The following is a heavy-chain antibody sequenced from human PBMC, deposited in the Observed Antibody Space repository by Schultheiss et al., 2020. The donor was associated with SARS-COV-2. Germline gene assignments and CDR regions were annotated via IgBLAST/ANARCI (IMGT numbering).Heavy chain of an antibody. CDR1: GFTFSNYA. CDR3: LSGFDSGY. CDR2: ISSSSSYI. V-gene: IGHV3-21*04. J-gene: IGHJ4*02. D-gene: IGHD5-12*01. Sequence: GESLKISCAASGFTFSNYAMSWVRQAPGKGLEWVSSISSSSSYIYYADSVKGRFTISRDNSKNTVYLQMNGLRVEDTALYHCLSGFDSGYWGQGTLVTVSS.